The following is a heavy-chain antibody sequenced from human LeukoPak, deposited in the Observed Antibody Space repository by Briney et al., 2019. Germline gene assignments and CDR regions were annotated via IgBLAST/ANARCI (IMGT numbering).Heavy chain of an antibody. CDR2: IITIFGTA. CDR3: ARDQSDTAMGPFDY. V-gene: IGHV1-69*01. J-gene: IGHJ4*02. Sequence: SVKVSCKASGGTFSSYAIGWVRQAPGQGLEWMGGIITIFGTANYAQKFQGRVTITADESTSTAYMELSSLRSEDTAVYYCARDQSDTAMGPFDYWGQGTLVTVSS. CDR1: GGTFSSYA. D-gene: IGHD5-18*01.